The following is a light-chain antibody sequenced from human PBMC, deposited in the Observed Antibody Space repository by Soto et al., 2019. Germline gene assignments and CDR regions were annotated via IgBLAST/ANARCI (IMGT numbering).Light chain of an antibody. CDR1: SEDVGGYNY. Sequence: QSALTQPASVSGSPGQSITMSCSGTSEDVGGYNYVSWHQHHPGKAPKLLIYEVTNRPSGLSDRFSGSKSGNTASLTISGLQAEDEADYYCSSYTSSNTLVFGTGTKVTVL. V-gene: IGLV2-14*01. CDR3: SSYTSSNTLV. CDR2: EVT. J-gene: IGLJ1*01.